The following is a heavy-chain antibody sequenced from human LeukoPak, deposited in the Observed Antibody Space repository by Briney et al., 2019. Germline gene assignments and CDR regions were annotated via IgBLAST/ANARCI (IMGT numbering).Heavy chain of an antibody. J-gene: IGHJ4*02. CDR2: IYHSGST. Sequence: SQTLSLTYAVSGGSISSGGYSWSWIRQPPGKGLEWIGYIYHSGSTYYNPSLKSRVTISVDRSKNQFSLKLSSVTAADTAVYYCARGWGYGDFLFDYWGQGTLVTVSS. V-gene: IGHV4-30-2*01. CDR1: GGSISSGGYS. CDR3: ARGWGYGDFLFDY. D-gene: IGHD4-17*01.